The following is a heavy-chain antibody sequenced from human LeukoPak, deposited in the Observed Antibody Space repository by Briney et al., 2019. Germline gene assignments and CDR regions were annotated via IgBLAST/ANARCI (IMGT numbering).Heavy chain of an antibody. D-gene: IGHD6-19*01. Sequence: GGSLRLSCAASGFTFSSYGMHWVRQAPGKGLEWVAVISYDGSNKYYADSVKGRFTISRDNSKNTLYLQMNSLRAEDTAVYYCAKDSYSSGWYGPFDYWGQGTLVTVSS. CDR1: GFTFSSYG. CDR2: ISYDGSNK. V-gene: IGHV3-30*18. J-gene: IGHJ4*02. CDR3: AKDSYSSGWYGPFDY.